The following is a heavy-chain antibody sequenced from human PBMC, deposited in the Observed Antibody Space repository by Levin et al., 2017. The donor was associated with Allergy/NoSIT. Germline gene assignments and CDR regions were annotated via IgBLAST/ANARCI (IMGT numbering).Heavy chain of an antibody. D-gene: IGHD6-19*01. V-gene: IGHV3-20*04. CDR2: SNLKGGRT. CDR1: GFTFDDYG. Sequence: GGSLRLSCAASGFTFDDYGMNWVRQAPGKGLEWVSGSNLKGGRTGYADSVKGRFTISRDNAKNSLYLQMNSLRAEDTALYYCARDKGIAVAGGFDYWGQGTLVTVSS. J-gene: IGHJ4*02. CDR3: ARDKGIAVAGGFDY.